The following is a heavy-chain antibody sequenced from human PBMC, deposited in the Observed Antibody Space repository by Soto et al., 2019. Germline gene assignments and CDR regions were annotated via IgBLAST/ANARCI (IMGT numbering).Heavy chain of an antibody. CDR1: GGSISSGDYY. Sequence: QVQLQESGPGLVKPSQTLSLTCTVSGGSISSGDYYWSWIRQPPGKGLEWIGYIYYSGSTYYNPSLTSRVTISVAPSKTQSPLRLSSVTAADTAVYYCARRGYSYGSFWFDPWGQGTLVTVSS. CDR2: IYYSGST. CDR3: ARRGYSYGSFWFDP. J-gene: IGHJ5*02. V-gene: IGHV4-30-4*01. D-gene: IGHD5-18*01.